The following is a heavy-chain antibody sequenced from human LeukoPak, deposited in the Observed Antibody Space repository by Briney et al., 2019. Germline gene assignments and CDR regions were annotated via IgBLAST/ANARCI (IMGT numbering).Heavy chain of an antibody. D-gene: IGHD3-16*02. CDR2: ISAYNGNT. Sequence: ASVKVSCKASGYTFTSYGISWVRQAPGQGLEWMGRISAYNGNTNYAQKLQGRVTMTTDTSTSTAYMELRSLRSDDTAVYYCARDRPVTFGGVIVPSDAFDIWGQGTMVTVSS. J-gene: IGHJ3*02. CDR3: ARDRPVTFGGVIVPSDAFDI. V-gene: IGHV1-18*01. CDR1: GYTFTSYG.